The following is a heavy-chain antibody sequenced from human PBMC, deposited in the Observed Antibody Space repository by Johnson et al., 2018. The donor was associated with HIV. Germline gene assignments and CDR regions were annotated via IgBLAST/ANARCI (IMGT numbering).Heavy chain of an antibody. CDR1: GFTVSGDY. D-gene: IGHD2/OR15-2a*01. J-gene: IGHJ3*02. V-gene: IGHV3-74*01. Sequence: EQLVESGGGLVQPGGSLRLSCAASGFTVSGDYMSWVRQAPGKGLEWVSRINSDGSSTSYADSVKGRFTISRDNAKNTLYLQMYSLRAEDTAVYYCAKDLSYPKTRAFDIWGQGTMVTVSS. CDR2: INSDGSST. CDR3: AKDLSYPKTRAFDI.